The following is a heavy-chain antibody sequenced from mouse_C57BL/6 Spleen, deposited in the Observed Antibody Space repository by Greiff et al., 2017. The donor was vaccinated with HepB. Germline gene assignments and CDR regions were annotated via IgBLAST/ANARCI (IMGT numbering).Heavy chain of an antibody. V-gene: IGHV5-4*03. CDR3: ARGGDYDGARFAY. J-gene: IGHJ3*01. Sequence: EVKLQESGGGLVKPGGSLKLSCAASGFTFSSYAMSWVRQTPEKRLEWVATISDGGSYTYYPDNVKGRFTISRDNAKNNLYLQMSHLKSEDTAMYYCARGGDYDGARFAYWGQGTLVTVSA. CDR2: ISDGGSYT. CDR1: GFTFSSYA. D-gene: IGHD2-4*01.